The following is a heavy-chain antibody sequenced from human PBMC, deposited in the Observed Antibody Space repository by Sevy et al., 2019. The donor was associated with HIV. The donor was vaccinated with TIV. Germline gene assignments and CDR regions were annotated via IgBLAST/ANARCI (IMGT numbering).Heavy chain of an antibody. Sequence: ASVKVSCKTSGYTFTSFGITWVRQAPGQGLEWMGWISAYNGNTDYAEKLQGRVTITTDTSTSTAYMELSSLTSDDTAVYFCARDRWATDHWGQGTLVTVSS. CDR3: ARDRWATDH. CDR2: ISAYNGNT. V-gene: IGHV1-18*01. CDR1: GYTFTSFG. J-gene: IGHJ4*02. D-gene: IGHD6-13*01.